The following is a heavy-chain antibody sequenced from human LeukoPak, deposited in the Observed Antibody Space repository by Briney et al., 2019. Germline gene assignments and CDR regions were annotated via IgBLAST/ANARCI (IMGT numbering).Heavy chain of an antibody. CDR3: ATHYDSSGTPLHAFDI. Sequence: SETLSLTCTVSGGSISSYYWSWIRQPPGKGLEWIGYIYYSGSTNYNPSLKSRVTISVDTSKNQFSLKLSSVTAADTAVYYCATHYDSSGTPLHAFDIWGQGTMVTVSS. CDR1: GGSISSYY. D-gene: IGHD3-22*01. CDR2: IYYSGST. V-gene: IGHV4-59*08. J-gene: IGHJ3*02.